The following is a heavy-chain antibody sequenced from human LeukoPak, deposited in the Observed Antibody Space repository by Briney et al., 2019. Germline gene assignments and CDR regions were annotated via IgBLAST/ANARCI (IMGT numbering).Heavy chain of an antibody. CDR2: MNPNSGNT. D-gene: IGHD3-10*01. J-gene: IGHJ6*03. V-gene: IGHV1-8*01. CDR1: RCTFTSYD. Sequence: ASVKVSSKASRCTFTSYDINWVRQATGQGLEWMGWMNPNSGNTGYAQKFQGRVTMTRNTSISTAYMELSSLRSEDTAVYYCARGPHYGSGSPDYYYYYMDVWGKGTTVTVSS. CDR3: ARGPHYGSGSPDYYYYYMDV.